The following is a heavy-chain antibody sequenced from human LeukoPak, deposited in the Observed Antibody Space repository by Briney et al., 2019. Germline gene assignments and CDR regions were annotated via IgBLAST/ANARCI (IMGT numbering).Heavy chain of an antibody. CDR2: ISGNSGNT. CDR1: GYTFSTYG. V-gene: IGHV1-18*01. J-gene: IGHJ4*02. Sequence: ASVKVSCKTSGYTFSTYGVTWVRQALGQGFRWMGWISGNSGNTKNAENFQGRISLTTDTSATTDYMELRSLTSDDPAVYYCARDLSSGGWTLEFDYWGQGSLVTVAS. D-gene: IGHD1-1*01. CDR3: ARDLSSGGWTLEFDY.